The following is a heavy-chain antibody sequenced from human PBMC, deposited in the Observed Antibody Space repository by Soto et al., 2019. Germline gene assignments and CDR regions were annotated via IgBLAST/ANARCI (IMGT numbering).Heavy chain of an antibody. Sequence: SETLSLTCTVSGGSIRSSTYYWGWIRQPPGKGLEWIGSIYYSGSTHYNPSLKSRVTMSVDTSTNQFSLKLTSVTAADRAVYQCCSHVGGAGAERSLVYWFQGTLDAVSS. V-gene: IGHV4-39*01. CDR3: CSHVGGAGAERSLVY. D-gene: IGHD6-13*01. J-gene: IGHJ4*01. CDR2: IYYSGST. CDR1: GGSIRSSTYY.